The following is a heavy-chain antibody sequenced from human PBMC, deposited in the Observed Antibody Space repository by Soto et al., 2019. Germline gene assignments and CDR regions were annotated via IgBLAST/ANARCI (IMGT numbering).Heavy chain of an antibody. D-gene: IGHD1-26*01. V-gene: IGHV3-23*01. Sequence: GGSLRLSCAASGLTFSNYAMSWVRQAPGKGLEWVSAISGSSGSTHYADSVKGRFTISRDNSKSTLHLQMNSLSAEDTAVYYCAKDFSSGSYSYYYGMDVWGQGTTVTVSS. CDR2: ISGSSGST. J-gene: IGHJ6*02. CDR1: GLTFSNYA. CDR3: AKDFSSGSYSYYYGMDV.